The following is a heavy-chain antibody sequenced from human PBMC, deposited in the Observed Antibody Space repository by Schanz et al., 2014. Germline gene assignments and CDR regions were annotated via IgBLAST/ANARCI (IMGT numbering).Heavy chain of an antibody. V-gene: IGHV3-11*01. J-gene: IGHJ4*02. CDR3: AKVAPAATYLDS. CDR1: GFTVSSNY. D-gene: IGHD2-2*01. CDR2: ISDSGDST. Sequence: QVQLVESGGGLVQPGGSLRLSCAASGFTVSSNYMSWVRQAPGKGLEWVSDISDSGDSTHYADSVKGRFTISRDNAKNSLFLQMNSLSAEDTAVYYCAKVAPAATYLDSWGLGTLVTVSS.